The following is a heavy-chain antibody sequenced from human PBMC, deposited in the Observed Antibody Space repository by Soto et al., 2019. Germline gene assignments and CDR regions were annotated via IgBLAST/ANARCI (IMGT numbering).Heavy chain of an antibody. CDR1: SASLDSDN. CDR2: IYPNGRT. D-gene: IGHD3-16*02. CDR3: ARMRGLGEISPFFDQ. V-gene: IGHV4-59*01. Sequence: QVHLQESGAGLVKPSETLSLTCAVSSASLDSDNWSWIRQPLGKGLEWMGYIYPNGRTNYNPSLRGRVARSIDKSTAQFSLRLVSVFAGDAAVYFSARMRGLGEISPFFDQWGQGTLVTVSS. J-gene: IGHJ4*02.